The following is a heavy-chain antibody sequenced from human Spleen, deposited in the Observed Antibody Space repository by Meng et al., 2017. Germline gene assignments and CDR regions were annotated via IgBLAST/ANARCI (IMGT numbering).Heavy chain of an antibody. J-gene: IGHJ3*02. V-gene: IGHV3-30*04. CDR3: ARGSMGAFDI. CDR1: GFTFSNHA. Sequence: GGSLRLSCAASGFTFSNHALHWVRQAPGKGLEWVAVISYDGLHEYYADSVKGRFTISRDNTKNSLSLQMNSLRAEDTAIFYCARGSMGAFDIWGQGTMVTVSS. CDR2: ISYDGLHE.